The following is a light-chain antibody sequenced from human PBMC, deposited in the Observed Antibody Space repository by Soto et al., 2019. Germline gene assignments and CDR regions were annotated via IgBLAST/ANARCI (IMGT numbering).Light chain of an antibody. J-gene: IGKJ4*01. CDR1: QSISNY. V-gene: IGKV1-39*01. CDR3: QQSYSSPSGLT. CDR2: ATS. Sequence: DIQMTHSPSSLSASVGDRVTITCRASQSISNYLNWYQQKPGKAPKLLIYATSSMQSGVPSRFSGSGYGTDFTLTISSLQPEDFATYYCQQSYSSPSGLTFGGGTKVDIK.